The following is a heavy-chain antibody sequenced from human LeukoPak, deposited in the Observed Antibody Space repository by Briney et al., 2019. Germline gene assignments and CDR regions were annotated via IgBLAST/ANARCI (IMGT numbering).Heavy chain of an antibody. J-gene: IGHJ1*01. D-gene: IGHD1-26*01. CDR1: GYTFTSYA. CDR2: ISTNTGNP. V-gene: IGHV7-4-1*02. Sequence: RASVKVSCKASGYTFTSYAMNWVRQAPGQGLEWMGWISTNTGNPTYAQGFTGRFVFSLDTSVSTAYLQISSLKAEDTAVYHCARTRSGSYFGRAEYFQHWGQGTLVTVSS. CDR3: ARTRSGSYFGRAEYFQH.